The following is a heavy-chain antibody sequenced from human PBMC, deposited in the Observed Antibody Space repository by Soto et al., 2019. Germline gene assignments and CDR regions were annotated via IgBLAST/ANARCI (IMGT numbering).Heavy chain of an antibody. CDR2: MNPNSGNT. V-gene: IGHV1-8*01. CDR1: GYTFTSYD. Sequence: VASVKVSCKASGYTFTSYDINWVRQATGQGLEWMGWMNPNSGNTGYAQKFQGRVTMTRNTSISTAYMELSSLRSEDTAVYYCARGRYCSSTSCYVSHYYYYYYMDVWGKGTTVTVSS. D-gene: IGHD2-2*01. J-gene: IGHJ6*03. CDR3: ARGRYCSSTSCYVSHYYYYYYMDV.